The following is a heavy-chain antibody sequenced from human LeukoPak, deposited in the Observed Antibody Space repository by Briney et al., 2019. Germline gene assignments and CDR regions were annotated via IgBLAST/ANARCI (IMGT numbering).Heavy chain of an antibody. D-gene: IGHD3-22*01. J-gene: IGHJ4*02. Sequence: PGGSLRLSCAASGFTFSSYAMSWVRQAPGKGLEWVSAISGGGGSTYYADSVKGRFTISRDNSKNTLYLQMNSLRAEDTAVYYCAKHGGGTTYYYDSSGYFYEGGYFDYWGQGTLVTVSS. V-gene: IGHV3-23*01. CDR2: ISGGGGST. CDR3: AKHGGGTTYYYDSSGYFYEGGYFDY. CDR1: GFTFSSYA.